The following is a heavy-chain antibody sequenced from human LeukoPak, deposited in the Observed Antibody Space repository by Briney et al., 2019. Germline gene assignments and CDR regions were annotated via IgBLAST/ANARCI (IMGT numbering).Heavy chain of an antibody. Sequence: ASVKVSCKASGYTFTSYGISWVRQAPGQGLEWMGWISAYNGNTNYAQKLQGRVTMTTDTSTSTAYVELRSLRSDDTAVYYCAREVDYGDYESHWFDPWGQGTLVTVSS. J-gene: IGHJ5*02. CDR2: ISAYNGNT. CDR3: AREVDYGDYESHWFDP. V-gene: IGHV1-18*01. CDR1: GYTFTSYG. D-gene: IGHD4-17*01.